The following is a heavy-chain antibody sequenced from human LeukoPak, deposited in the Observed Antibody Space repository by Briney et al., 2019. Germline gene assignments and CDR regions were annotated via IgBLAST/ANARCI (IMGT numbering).Heavy chain of an antibody. D-gene: IGHD6-6*01. V-gene: IGHV4-34*01. CDR2: INHSGST. CDR1: GGSFSGYY. CDR3: ARGGIAARPDEY. J-gene: IGHJ4*02. Sequence: SETLSLTCAVYGGSFSGYYWSWIRQPPGKGQEWIGEINHSGSTNYNPSLKSRVTISVDTSKNQFSLKLSSVTAADTAVYYCARGGIAARPDEYWGQGTLVTVSS.